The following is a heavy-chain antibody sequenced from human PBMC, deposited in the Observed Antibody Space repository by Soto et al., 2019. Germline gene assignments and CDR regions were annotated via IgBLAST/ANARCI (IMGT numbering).Heavy chain of an antibody. CDR2: IYYSGST. J-gene: IGHJ4*02. D-gene: IGHD2-21*02. Sequence: SETLSLTCTVSGGSISSSSYYWGWIRQPPGKGLEWIGSIYYSGSTYYNPSLKSRVTISVDTSKNQFSLKLSSVTAADTAVYYCARSIVVVTTYFDYWGQGTLVTVS. CDR3: ARSIVVVTTYFDY. CDR1: GGSISSSSYY. V-gene: IGHV4-39*01.